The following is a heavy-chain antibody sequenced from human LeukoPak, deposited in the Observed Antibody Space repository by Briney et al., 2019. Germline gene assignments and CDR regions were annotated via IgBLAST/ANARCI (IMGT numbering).Heavy chain of an antibody. J-gene: IGHJ4*02. V-gene: IGHV3-9*01. Sequence: GGSLRLSCAASGFTFDDYAMHWVRQAPGKGLEWVSGISWNSGSIGYADSVKGRFTISRDNAKNSLYLQMNSLRAEDTALYYCARGPYDSSESDYWGQGTLVTVSS. D-gene: IGHD3-22*01. CDR1: GFTFDDYA. CDR3: ARGPYDSSESDY. CDR2: ISWNSGSI.